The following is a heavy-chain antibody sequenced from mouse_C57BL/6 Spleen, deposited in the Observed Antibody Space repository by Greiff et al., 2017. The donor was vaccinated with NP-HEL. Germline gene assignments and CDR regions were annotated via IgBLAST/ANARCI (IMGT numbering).Heavy chain of an antibody. CDR3: ARWAYYYGSSLYAMDY. J-gene: IGHJ4*01. CDR2: ISYDGSN. D-gene: IGHD1-1*01. Sequence: EVQLVESGPGLVKPSQSLSLTCSVTGYSITSGYYWNWIRQFPGNKLEWMGYISYDGSNNYNPSLKNRISITRDTSKNQFFLKLNSVTTEDTATYYCARWAYYYGSSLYAMDYWGQGTSVTVSS. V-gene: IGHV3-6*01. CDR1: GYSITSGYY.